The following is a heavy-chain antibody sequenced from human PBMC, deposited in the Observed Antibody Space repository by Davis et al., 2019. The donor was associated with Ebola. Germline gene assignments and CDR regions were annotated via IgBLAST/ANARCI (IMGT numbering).Heavy chain of an antibody. J-gene: IGHJ4*02. D-gene: IGHD2-2*01. CDR1: GFTFSSYS. CDR3: AAEYQLLLGGFDY. V-gene: IGHV3-21*05. Sequence: GESLKISCAASGFTFSSYSMNWVRQAPGKGLEWVSYISSSSSYIYYADSVKGRFTISRDNAKNSLYLQMNSLRAEDTAVYYCAAEYQLLLGGFDYWGQGTLVTVSS. CDR2: ISSSSSYI.